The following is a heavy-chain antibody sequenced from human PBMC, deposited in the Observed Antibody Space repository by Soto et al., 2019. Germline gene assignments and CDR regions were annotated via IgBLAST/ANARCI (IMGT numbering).Heavy chain of an antibody. J-gene: IGHJ4*02. CDR3: AAKLGTTHYFDF. Sequence: QVQLQESGPGLVQPSQTLSLTCSVSGDPVSSGSYYWTWVRQHPVKGLDWIGYIYHTGSTYYNPSLQSRLIMSIDTSKNQFSLHLYSVTAADTAVYFCAAKLGTTHYFDFWGQGSLVAVSS. D-gene: IGHD7-27*01. CDR1: GDPVSSGSYY. CDR2: IYHTGST. V-gene: IGHV4-31*03.